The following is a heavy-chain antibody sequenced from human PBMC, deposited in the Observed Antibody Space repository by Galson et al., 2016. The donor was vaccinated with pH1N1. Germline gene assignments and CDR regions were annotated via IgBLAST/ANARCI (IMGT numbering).Heavy chain of an antibody. CDR3: AREGAYLDTYYYYYGMDV. D-gene: IGHD3-16*01. CDR1: GVTFSSYW. Sequence: SLRLSCAASGVTFSSYWMTWVRQAPGKGLEWVANIKQDGTEKYYVDSVKGRFTISRDNAKSSLYLQMNSLRAEDTAVYYCAREGAYLDTYYYYYGMDVWGQGTTVTVSS. V-gene: IGHV3-7*01. J-gene: IGHJ6*02. CDR2: IKQDGTEK.